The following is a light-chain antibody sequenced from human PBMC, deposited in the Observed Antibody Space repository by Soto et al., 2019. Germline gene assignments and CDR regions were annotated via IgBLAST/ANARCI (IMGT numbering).Light chain of an antibody. Sequence: QSALTQSASVSGSPGQSITISCTGTSSDIGGSDYVSWYQKHPGKAPKVIIYEVSDRPSGVSDRFSGSKSGNTASLTIYGLQAEDGADYYCSSYVTSGTLVFGGGTKLTVL. CDR1: SSDIGGSDY. CDR3: SSYVTSGTLV. V-gene: IGLV2-14*01. J-gene: IGLJ3*02. CDR2: EVS.